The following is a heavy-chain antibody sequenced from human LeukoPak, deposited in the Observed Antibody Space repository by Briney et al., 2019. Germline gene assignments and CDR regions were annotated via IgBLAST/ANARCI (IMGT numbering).Heavy chain of an antibody. CDR1: GVSIRSSSFY. CDR3: ARGLRWDLTISGTSTFDY. D-gene: IGHD1-26*01. CDR2: IYYSGST. J-gene: IGHJ4*02. V-gene: IGHV4-39*01. Sequence: PSETLSLTCSVSGVSIRSSSFYWGWIRQPPGKGLEWIGSIYYSGSTYYRPSLKSRVTMSVDTSKNQFSLRLSSVTAADTAVYYYARGLRWDLTISGTSTFDYWGQGSLVTVSS.